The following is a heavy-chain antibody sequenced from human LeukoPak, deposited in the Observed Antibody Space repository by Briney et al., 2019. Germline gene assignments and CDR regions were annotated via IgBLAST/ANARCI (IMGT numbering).Heavy chain of an antibody. D-gene: IGHD2-21*02. CDR1: GFTFTTYW. CDR2: IKQDGSEK. J-gene: IGHJ4*02. CDR3: ARDGGHGGDLEN. Sequence: PGGSLRLSCAASGFTFTTYWMHWVRQAPGKGLEWVANIKQDGSEKYYVDSAKGRFTISRDNGKNSVCLQMNSLRAEDTAVYYCARDGGHGGDLENWGQGTLVTVST. V-gene: IGHV3-7*01.